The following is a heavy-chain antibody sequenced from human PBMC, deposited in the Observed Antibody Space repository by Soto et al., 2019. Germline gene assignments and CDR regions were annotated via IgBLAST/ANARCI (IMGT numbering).Heavy chain of an antibody. D-gene: IGHD3-16*02. CDR3: DRDYRSPSGGMDV. CDR2: IYYSGST. J-gene: IGHJ6*02. Sequence: QVQLQESGPGLVKPSQTLSLTCTVSGGSSNGGDYHWTWIRQTPGKCLEWIGAIYYSGSTYYNPSLQSRIRISVDTSKNQFSLKLSSVTAADTAGYYCDRDYRSPSGGMDVWCQGTTVTVSS. V-gene: IGHV4-30-4*01. CDR1: GGSSNGGDYH.